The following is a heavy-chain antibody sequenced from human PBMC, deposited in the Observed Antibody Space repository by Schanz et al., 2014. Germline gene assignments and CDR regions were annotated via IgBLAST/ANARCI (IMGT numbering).Heavy chain of an antibody. CDR2: INPSGGST. Sequence: QVQLVQSGAEVKKPGASVKVSCKASGYTFTSYYMHWVRQAPGQGLEWMGIINPSGGSTSYAQKFQGRVTMTRDTSTSTAYLGLTRLRFEDTAVYYCARGGFFDSTSFDSWGQGTLVTVSS. CDR1: GYTFTSYY. V-gene: IGHV1-46*03. D-gene: IGHD2-2*01. CDR3: ARGGFFDSTSFDS. J-gene: IGHJ4*02.